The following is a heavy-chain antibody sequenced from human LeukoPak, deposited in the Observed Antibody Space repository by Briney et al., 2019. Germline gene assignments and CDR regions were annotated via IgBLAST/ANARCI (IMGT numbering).Heavy chain of an antibody. Sequence: GASVKVSCKASGCTFTGYYMHWVRQAPGQGLEWMGWINPSSGGTNYAQKFQGRVTVTRDTSISTAYTELSRLRSDDTAVYYCARDLAGDGALHFDYWGQGTLVTVSS. V-gene: IGHV1-2*02. D-gene: IGHD4/OR15-4a*01. J-gene: IGHJ4*02. CDR1: GCTFTGYY. CDR3: ARDLAGDGALHFDY. CDR2: INPSSGGT.